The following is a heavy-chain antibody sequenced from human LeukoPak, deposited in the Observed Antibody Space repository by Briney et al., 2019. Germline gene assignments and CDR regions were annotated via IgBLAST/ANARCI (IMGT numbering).Heavy chain of an antibody. CDR2: IYPGDSDI. Sequence: GDSLKISCHASGYSFTNDWIGWVRQMPGKGLEGMGVIYPGDSDIRYTPSLEGQFTISVDKSISTAYLQWSSLKDSDTAMYYCARHRQLVPDYWGQGTLVTVAS. CDR3: ARHRQLVPDY. V-gene: IGHV5-51*01. D-gene: IGHD6-13*01. CDR1: GYSFTNDW. J-gene: IGHJ4*02.